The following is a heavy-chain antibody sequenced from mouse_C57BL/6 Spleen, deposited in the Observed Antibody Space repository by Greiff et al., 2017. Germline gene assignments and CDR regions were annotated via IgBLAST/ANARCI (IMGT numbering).Heavy chain of an antibody. CDR3: AGEGPRDFDY. CDR1: GYAFSSSW. V-gene: IGHV1-82*01. CDR2: IYPGDGDT. Sequence: QVQLQQSGPELVKPGASVKISCKASGYAFSSSWMNWVKQRPGKGLEWIGRIYPGDGDTNYNGKFKGKATLTADKSSSTAYMQLSSLTSEYSAVXFCAGEGPRDFDYWGQGTTLTVSS. J-gene: IGHJ2*01. D-gene: IGHD6-1*01.